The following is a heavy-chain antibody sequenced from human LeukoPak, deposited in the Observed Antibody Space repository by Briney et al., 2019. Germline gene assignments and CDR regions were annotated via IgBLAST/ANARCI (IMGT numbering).Heavy chain of an antibody. D-gene: IGHD1-20*01. Sequence: GGSLRLSCAASGFTFSSYGMSWVRQAPGKGLEWVSAISGSGGSTYYADSVKGRFTISRDNSKNTLYLQMNSLRAEDTAVYYCAKGRYRSITGIPYFDYWGQGTLVTVSS. J-gene: IGHJ4*02. CDR2: ISGSGGST. CDR1: GFTFSSYG. V-gene: IGHV3-23*01. CDR3: AKGRYRSITGIPYFDY.